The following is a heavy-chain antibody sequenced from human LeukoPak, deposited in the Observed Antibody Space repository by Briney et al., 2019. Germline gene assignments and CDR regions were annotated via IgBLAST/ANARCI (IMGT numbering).Heavy chain of an antibody. Sequence: SETLSLTCGVSGGSFSSTNWWTWIRPPPGKGLEWIGEVHLDGRTNFNPSLKSRLTMSVDLSENHVSLKLTSVTAADTAVYYCAREGGFYRPLDYSGQGTLVTVSS. J-gene: IGHJ4*02. CDR1: GGSFSSTNW. V-gene: IGHV4-4*02. CDR2: VHLDGRT. D-gene: IGHD6-25*01. CDR3: AREGGFYRPLDY.